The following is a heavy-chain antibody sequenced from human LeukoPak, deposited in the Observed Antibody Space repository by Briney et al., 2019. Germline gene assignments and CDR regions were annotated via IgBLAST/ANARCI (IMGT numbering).Heavy chain of an antibody. CDR1: GGSFSGYY. J-gene: IGHJ1*01. V-gene: IGHV4-34*01. Sequence: PSETLSLTCAVYGGSFSGYYWSWIRQPPGKGLEWIGEINHSGSANYNPSLKSRVTISVDTSKNQFSLKLSSVTAADTAVYYCARGEGGVVVPAAMDAEYFQHWGQGTLVTVSS. D-gene: IGHD2-2*01. CDR2: INHSGSA. CDR3: ARGEGGVVVPAAMDAEYFQH.